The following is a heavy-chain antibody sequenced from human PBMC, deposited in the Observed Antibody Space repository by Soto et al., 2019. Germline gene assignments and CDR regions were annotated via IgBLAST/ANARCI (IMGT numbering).Heavy chain of an antibody. Sequence: QVQLVESGGGVVQPGRSLRLSCAASGFTFSSYAMHWVRQAPGKGLEWVALISYDGSNKYYADSVKGRFTISRDNSKNTVYMEMNCLRTEDTAVYYCARVEAVAVTWWYFDLWGRGTLVTVSS. J-gene: IGHJ2*01. CDR2: ISYDGSNK. V-gene: IGHV3-30*03. D-gene: IGHD6-19*01. CDR1: GFTFSSYA. CDR3: ARVEAVAVTWWYFDL.